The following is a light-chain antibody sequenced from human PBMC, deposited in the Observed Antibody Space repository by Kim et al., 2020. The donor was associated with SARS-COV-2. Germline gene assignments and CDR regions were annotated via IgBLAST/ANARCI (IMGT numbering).Light chain of an antibody. CDR2: QDS. CDR1: KLGDKY. V-gene: IGLV3-1*01. Sequence: SYELTQPPSVSVSPGQTASITCSGDKLGDKYACWYQQKPGQSPVLVIYQDSKRPSGIPERFSGSNSGNTATLNISGTQAMDEADYYCQAWDSSNVVFGVG. CDR3: QAWDSSNVV. J-gene: IGLJ2*01.